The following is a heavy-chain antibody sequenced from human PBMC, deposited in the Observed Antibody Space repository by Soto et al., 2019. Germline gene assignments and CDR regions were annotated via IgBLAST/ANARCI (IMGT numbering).Heavy chain of an antibody. CDR3: ARGVGSGSYYNQYNWFDP. CDR2: ISAYNGNT. D-gene: IGHD3-10*01. V-gene: IGHV1-18*01. CDR1: GYTFANCG. Sequence: QVQLVQSGAEVKKPGASVKVSCKASGYTFANCGISWVRQAPGQGLEWMGWISAYNGNTNHAQKLQGRVTMTTDTSTSTAYMELRSLRSDDTAVYYCARGVGSGSYYNQYNWFDPWGQGTLVTVSS. J-gene: IGHJ5*02.